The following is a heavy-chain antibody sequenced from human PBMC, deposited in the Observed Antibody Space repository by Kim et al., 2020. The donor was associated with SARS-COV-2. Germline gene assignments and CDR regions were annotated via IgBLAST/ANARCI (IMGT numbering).Heavy chain of an antibody. Sequence: GGSLRLSCAASGFTFNTYGMHWVRQAPGKGLEWVAVISYDGSNKYYADSVKGRFTISRDNSKNTLYLQMHSLRIEDTAVYYCAKTFSGSYFGYDYWGQRTLVTVSS. CDR2: ISYDGSNK. CDR1: GFTFNTYG. D-gene: IGHD1-26*01. CDR3: AKTFSGSYFGYDY. V-gene: IGHV3-30*18. J-gene: IGHJ4*02.